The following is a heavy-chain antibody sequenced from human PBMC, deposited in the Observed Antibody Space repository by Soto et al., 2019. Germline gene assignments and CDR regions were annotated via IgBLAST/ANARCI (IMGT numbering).Heavy chain of an antibody. CDR1: GFTFSRFA. Sequence: GGSLRLSCAASGFTFSRFAMSWVRQAPEKGLEWVTGISGSGRSTFYADSVKGRFTISRDTSKNTLYLQMNSLRAEDTAVYYCARELGTTSSFDLWGQGTLVTVSS. D-gene: IGHD1-1*01. CDR2: ISGSGRST. CDR3: ARELGTTSSFDL. J-gene: IGHJ4*02. V-gene: IGHV3-23*01.